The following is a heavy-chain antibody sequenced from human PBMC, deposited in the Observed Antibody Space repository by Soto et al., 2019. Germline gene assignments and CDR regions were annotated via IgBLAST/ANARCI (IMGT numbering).Heavy chain of an antibody. V-gene: IGHV4-59*08. J-gene: IGHJ6*01. CDR2: IYDSGST. CDR1: GASISSHC. Sequence: SETLSLTCTVSGASISSHCWSWIRQPPGKGLEWIGYIYDSGSTNYNPSLKSRVTISVDTSKNQFSLKLSSVTAADTAVYYCARQKGIAVAGTDYYYGMDVWGQGTTVTVSS. CDR3: ARQKGIAVAGTDYYYGMDV. D-gene: IGHD6-19*01.